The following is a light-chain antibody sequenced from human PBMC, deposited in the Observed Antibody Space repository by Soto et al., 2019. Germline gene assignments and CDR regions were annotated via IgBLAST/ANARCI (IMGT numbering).Light chain of an antibody. V-gene: IGKV1-39*01. CDR1: QTVSSY. CDR3: HQSYVLPDT. CDR2: GAS. J-gene: IGKJ2*01. Sequence: DIQMTQSPSSLSASVGDRVTLTCRASQTVSSYLNWYQQKPGKAPKLLIYGASSLQSGVPSRFSGSGSGTVFTLTISSLQPEDFATYYCHQSYVLPDTFGQGTKLEI.